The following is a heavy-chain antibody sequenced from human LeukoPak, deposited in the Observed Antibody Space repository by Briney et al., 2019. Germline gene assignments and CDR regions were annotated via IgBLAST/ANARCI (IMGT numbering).Heavy chain of an antibody. D-gene: IGHD4-17*01. V-gene: IGHV4-30-2*01. CDR2: IYHSGST. CDR3: ARDHTTVTHRADFDY. Sequence: PSQTLSLTCTVSGGSISSGGYYWSWIRQPPGKGLEWIGYIYHSGSTYYNPSLKSRVTISVDRSKNQFSLKLSSVTAADTAVYYCARDHTTVTHRADFDYWGQGTLVTVSS. J-gene: IGHJ4*02. CDR1: GGSISSGGYY.